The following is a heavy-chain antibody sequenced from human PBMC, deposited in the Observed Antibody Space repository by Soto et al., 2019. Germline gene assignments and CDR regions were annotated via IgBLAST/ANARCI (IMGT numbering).Heavy chain of an antibody. J-gene: IGHJ5*02. V-gene: IGHV4-39*01. CDR3: ARGHIVLMVYAKRSWFDP. CDR1: GGSVSSSSYY. D-gene: IGHD2-8*01. Sequence: SETLSLTCTVSGGSVSSSSYYWGWVRQPPGKGLEWIGSVYHSGSTNYNPSLKSRVTISVDTSKNQFSLKLSSVTAADTAVYYCARGHIVLMVYAKRSWFDPWGQGTLVTVSS. CDR2: VYHSGST.